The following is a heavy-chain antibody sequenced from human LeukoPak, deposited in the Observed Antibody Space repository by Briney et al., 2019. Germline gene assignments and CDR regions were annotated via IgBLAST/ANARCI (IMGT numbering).Heavy chain of an antibody. CDR1: GFTFDDYA. D-gene: IGHD3-22*01. Sequence: PGGSLRLSCTASGFTFDDYAMHWVRQAPGKGLEWVSGISWNSGNIVYADSVKGRFTISRDNAKNSLYLQMNSLRVEDTALYYCAKGGLLVITTWIDYWGQGTLVTVSS. V-gene: IGHV3-9*01. CDR2: ISWNSGNI. CDR3: AKGGLLVITTWIDY. J-gene: IGHJ4*02.